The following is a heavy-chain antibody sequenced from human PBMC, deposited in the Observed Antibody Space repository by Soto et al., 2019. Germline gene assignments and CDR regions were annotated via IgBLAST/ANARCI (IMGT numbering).Heavy chain of an antibody. J-gene: IGHJ4*02. CDR1: GYTFTSYG. V-gene: IGHV1-18*03. CDR2: ISAYNGDT. CDR3: VRDPDGHIDFDY. Sequence: QVQLVQSGAEVKEPGASVKIPCKASGYTFTSYGISWVRPAPGQGLEWMSWISAYNGDTNYAQKVQGRVTMTTDTSTSTAFMELRSLRFDDMAVYYCVRDPDGHIDFDYWGQGTLVTVSS.